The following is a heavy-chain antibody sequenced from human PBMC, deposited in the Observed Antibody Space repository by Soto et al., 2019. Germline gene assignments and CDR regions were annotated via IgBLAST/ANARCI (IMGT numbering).Heavy chain of an antibody. CDR3: ARTPPVYDFWSGYSHAFDI. Sequence: SETLSLTCTVSGGSISSSSYYWGWIRQPPGKGLEWIGSIYYSGSTNYNPSLKSRVTISVDTSKNQFSLKLSSVTAADTAVYYCARTPPVYDFWSGYSHAFDIWGQGTMVTVSS. D-gene: IGHD3-3*01. CDR2: IYYSGST. V-gene: IGHV4-39*07. J-gene: IGHJ3*02. CDR1: GGSISSSSYY.